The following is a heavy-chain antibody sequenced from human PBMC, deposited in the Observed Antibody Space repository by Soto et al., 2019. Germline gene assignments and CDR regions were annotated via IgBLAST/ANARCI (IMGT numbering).Heavy chain of an antibody. J-gene: IGHJ6*02. V-gene: IGHV1-69*13. CDR2: IIPFFGTT. CDR3: ASGTFWSGYYIRDYYNHGMGV. D-gene: IGHD3-3*01. Sequence: SVKVSCKASGGTFKSYAISCVRQAPGQGLEWMGGIIPFFGTTNYAQKFQDRVTITADESTSTAYMELSSLRSEDTAVYYCASGTFWSGYYIRDYYNHGMGVWGQGTTVTVSS. CDR1: GGTFKSYA.